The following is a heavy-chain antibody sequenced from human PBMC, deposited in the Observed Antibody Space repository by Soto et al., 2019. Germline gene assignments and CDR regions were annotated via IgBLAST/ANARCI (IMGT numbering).Heavy chain of an antibody. V-gene: IGHV4-59*01. CDR2: IYYNGNI. CDR1: GGSITSYY. J-gene: IGHJ4*02. Sequence: QVQLQESGPGLVKPLETLSLTCPVPGGSITSYYWSWVRQPPGKGLEWIGYIYYNGNINYNPSLKSRLTISLDTSKNQFSLRLSSVTAADTAVYYCATGRVYFGSEYWGQGTLVTVSS. CDR3: ATGRVYFGSEY. D-gene: IGHD3-10*01.